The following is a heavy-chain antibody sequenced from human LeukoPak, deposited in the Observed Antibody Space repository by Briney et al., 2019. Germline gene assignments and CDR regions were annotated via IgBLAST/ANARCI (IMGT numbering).Heavy chain of an antibody. Sequence: ASVKVSCKASGYTFTNYGITWVRQAPGQGLEWMGWISPNNGETNYAQKFQGRVTMTTDTSTTTAYMEVRTLRSDDTAVYYCARDLRGPTPVDPWGQGTLVTISS. CDR2: ISPNNGET. CDR1: GYTFTNYG. D-gene: IGHD3-16*01. CDR3: ARDLRGPTPVDP. J-gene: IGHJ5*02. V-gene: IGHV1-18*01.